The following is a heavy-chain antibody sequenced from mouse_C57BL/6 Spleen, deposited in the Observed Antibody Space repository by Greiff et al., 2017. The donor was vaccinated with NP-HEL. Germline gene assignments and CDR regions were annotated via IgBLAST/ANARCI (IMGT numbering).Heavy chain of an antibody. CDR1: GYAFSSSW. CDR2: IYPGDGDT. D-gene: IGHD1-1*01. J-gene: IGHJ3*01. CDR3: ARDYYGSSWYAY. V-gene: IGHV1-82*01. Sequence: VQLQQSGPELVKPGASVKSSCKASGYAFSSSWMNWVKQRPGKGLEWIGRIYPGDGDTNYNGKFKGKATLTEDKSSSTAYMQLSSLTSEDSAVYFCARDYYGSSWYAYWGQGTLVTVSA.